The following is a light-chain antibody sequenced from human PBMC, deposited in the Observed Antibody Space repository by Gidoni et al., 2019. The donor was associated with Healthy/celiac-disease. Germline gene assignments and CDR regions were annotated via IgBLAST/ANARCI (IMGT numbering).Light chain of an antibody. CDR1: QSVSSC. CDR2: DAS. V-gene: IGKV3-11*01. Sequence: EIVLTQSPATLSLSPGERATLSCRASQSVSSCLAWYQQKPGQAPRLLIYDASNRATGIPTRFSGSGSGTDFTLTISSLEPEDFAVYYCQQRSNWHPFTFGPGTKVEIK. J-gene: IGKJ3*01. CDR3: QQRSNWHPFT.